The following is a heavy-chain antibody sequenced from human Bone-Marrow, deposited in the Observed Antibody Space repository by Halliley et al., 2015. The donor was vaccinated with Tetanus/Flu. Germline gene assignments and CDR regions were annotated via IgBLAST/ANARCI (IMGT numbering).Heavy chain of an antibody. CDR3: GGGEQLPVFDS. Sequence: LEWVSAIGGSGGTPYSADSAKGRFTIYRDNPKNALYLQMNSLSAGDTALYYCGGGEQLPVFDSWGQGTLVTVSS. V-gene: IGHV3-23*01. J-gene: IGHJ4*02. D-gene: IGHD2-21*01. CDR2: IGGSGGTP.